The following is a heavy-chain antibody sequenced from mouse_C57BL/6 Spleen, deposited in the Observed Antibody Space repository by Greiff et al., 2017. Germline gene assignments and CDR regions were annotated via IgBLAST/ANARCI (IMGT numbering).Heavy chain of an antibody. J-gene: IGHJ2*01. Sequence: EVQRVESGPGLVKPSQSLSLTCSVTGYSITSGYYWNWIRQFPGNKLEWMGYISYDGSNNYNPSLKNRISITRDTSKNQFFLKLNSVTTEDTATYYCARRSYYYGSSWDYWGQGTTLTVSS. CDR1: GYSITSGYY. CDR2: ISYDGSN. V-gene: IGHV3-6*01. D-gene: IGHD1-1*01. CDR3: ARRSYYYGSSWDY.